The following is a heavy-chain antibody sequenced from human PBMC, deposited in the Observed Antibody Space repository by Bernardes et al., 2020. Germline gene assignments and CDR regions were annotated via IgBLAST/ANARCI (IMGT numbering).Heavy chain of an antibody. Sequence: GSLRLSCAASGFTFEDYTMHWVRQVPGKGLEWVSLVSWDGSTTNYADSVKGRFIISRDSSRNTVHLQIDSLRKEDTALYYCATERQSLTVFGVGHDAFDFWGQGTMVTVSS. CDR3: ATERQSLTVFGVGHDAFDF. CDR2: VSWDGSTT. CDR1: GFTFEDYT. V-gene: IGHV3-43*01. D-gene: IGHD3-3*01. J-gene: IGHJ3*01.